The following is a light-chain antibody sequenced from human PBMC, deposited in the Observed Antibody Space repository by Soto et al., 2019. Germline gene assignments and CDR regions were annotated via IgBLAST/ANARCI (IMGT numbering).Light chain of an antibody. J-gene: IGLJ1*01. CDR2: GVS. Sequence: QSALTQPASVSGSPGQSITVSCTGTSSDVGTYNSVSWFQQHPGKAPKLLISGVSNRPSGVSNRFSGSKSDNTASLTISGLQAEDEADYYCSSYTSSSTYVFGTGTKLTVL. V-gene: IGLV2-14*01. CDR1: SSDVGTYNS. CDR3: SSYTSSSTYV.